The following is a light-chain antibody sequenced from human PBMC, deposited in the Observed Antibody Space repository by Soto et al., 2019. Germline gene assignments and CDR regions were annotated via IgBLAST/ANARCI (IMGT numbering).Light chain of an antibody. CDR2: AAS. Sequence: EIVLTQSPATLSLSPGERATLSCRASQSVSSYLAWYQQKPGQAPRLLIYAASRRATGIPDRFSGSGSGTDFTPTISSLEPEDFAVYYCQQRSNWPRWTFGQGTKVDIK. J-gene: IGKJ1*01. CDR3: QQRSNWPRWT. V-gene: IGKV3-11*01. CDR1: QSVSSY.